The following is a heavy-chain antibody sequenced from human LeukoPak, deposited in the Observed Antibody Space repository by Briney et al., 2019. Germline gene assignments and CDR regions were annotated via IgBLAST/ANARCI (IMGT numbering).Heavy chain of an antibody. CDR3: ARVPLLWFGLDV. CDR1: GFTFSSYS. D-gene: IGHD3-10*01. CDR2: ISSSSIYI. J-gene: IGHJ6*02. V-gene: IGHV3-21*01. Sequence: GGSLRLSCAASGFTFSSYSMNWVRQAPGKGLEWVSSISSSSIYIYYADSVKGRFTISRDNAKNSLYLQMNSLRAEDTAVYYCARVPLLWFGLDVWGQGTTVTVSS.